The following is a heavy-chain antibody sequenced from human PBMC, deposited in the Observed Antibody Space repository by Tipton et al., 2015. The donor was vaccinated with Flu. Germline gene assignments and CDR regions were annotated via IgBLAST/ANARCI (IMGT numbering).Heavy chain of an antibody. D-gene: IGHD2-21*01. Sequence: VQLVQSGAEVKKPGESLKISCKGSGYTFSSYWVAWVRQMPGKGLEWLGIIYPGDSNTNRYSPCFQGQVTSSFDMSVDTAYLQWSSMKASDTAMYYCARRKRDDINDNIFQYWGQGTLVNVSS. V-gene: IGHV5-51*03. CDR3: ARRKRDDINDNIFQY. CDR1: GYTFSSYW. J-gene: IGHJ4*02. CDR2: IYPGDSNTN.